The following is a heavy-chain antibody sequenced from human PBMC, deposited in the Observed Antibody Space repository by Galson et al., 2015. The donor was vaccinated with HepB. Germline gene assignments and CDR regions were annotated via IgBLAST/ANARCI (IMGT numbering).Heavy chain of an antibody. Sequence: SLRLSCAASGFTFSSYSMNWVRQAPGKGLEWVSSISSSSSYIYYADSVKGRFTISRDNAKNSLYLQMNSLRAEDTAVYYCARDRSKTIQWLVEDGGYWGQGTLVTVSS. CDR3: ARDRSKTIQWLVEDGGY. V-gene: IGHV3-21*01. J-gene: IGHJ4*02. CDR1: GFTFSSYS. CDR2: ISSSSSYI. D-gene: IGHD6-19*01.